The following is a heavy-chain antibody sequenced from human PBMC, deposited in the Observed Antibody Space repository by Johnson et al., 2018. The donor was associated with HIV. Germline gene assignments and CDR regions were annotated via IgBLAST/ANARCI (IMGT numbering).Heavy chain of an antibody. CDR3: AKVPSAVWFGEVI. D-gene: IGHD3-10*01. CDR1: GFTFSSYW. J-gene: IGHJ3*02. Sequence: EVQLVESGGGLVQPGGSLRLSCAASGFTFSSYWMSWVRQAPGKGLEWVSAISGSGGSTYYADSVKGRFTISRDNSKNTLYLQIMSLRTEDTAVYFCAKVPSAVWFGEVIWGQGTMVTVSS. V-gene: IGHV3-23*04. CDR2: ISGSGGST.